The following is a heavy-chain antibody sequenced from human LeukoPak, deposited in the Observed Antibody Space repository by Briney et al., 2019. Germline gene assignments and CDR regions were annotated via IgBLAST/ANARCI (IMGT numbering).Heavy chain of an antibody. D-gene: IGHD6-13*01. J-gene: IGHJ4*02. V-gene: IGHV4-39*01. CDR2: IYYSGST. CDR3: ARRIAAAGSFDY. Sequence: SQTLSLTCTVSGGSISSGSYYWNWIRQPAGKGLEWIGSIYYSGSTYYNPSLKSRVTISVDTSKNQFSLKLSSVTAADTAVYYCARRIAAAGSFDYWGQGTLVTVSS. CDR1: GGSISSGSYY.